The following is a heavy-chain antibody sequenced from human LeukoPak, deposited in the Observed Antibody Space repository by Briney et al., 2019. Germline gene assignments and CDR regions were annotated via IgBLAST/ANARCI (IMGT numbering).Heavy chain of an antibody. D-gene: IGHD3-10*01. CDR3: ARVRYYGSGSYYELAY. CDR1: GYTFTSYY. CDR2: INPSGGST. V-gene: IGHV1-46*01. Sequence: ASVKVSCKASGYTFTSYYIHWVRQAPGQGLEWMGIINPSGGSTTYAQKFQGRVTMTRDTSTSTVYMELSSLRSEDTAVYYCARVRYYGSGSYYELAYWGQGTLVTVSS. J-gene: IGHJ4*02.